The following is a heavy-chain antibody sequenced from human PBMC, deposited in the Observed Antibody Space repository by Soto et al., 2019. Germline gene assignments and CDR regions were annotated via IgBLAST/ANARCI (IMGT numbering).Heavy chain of an antibody. Sequence: LRLSCVASGFTFSDYAMTWVRQAPGKGLEWVSVISATGATTYYADSVRGRFTISRDNSKNTLNLQMNDLRVEDTAVIYCAKGRKSTEKDIAVMLAAASSIQHWGQGTLVTVSS. J-gene: IGHJ1*01. CDR2: ISATGATT. CDR3: AKGRKSTEKDIAVMLAAASSIQH. D-gene: IGHD2-15*01. CDR1: GFTFSDYA. V-gene: IGHV3-23*01.